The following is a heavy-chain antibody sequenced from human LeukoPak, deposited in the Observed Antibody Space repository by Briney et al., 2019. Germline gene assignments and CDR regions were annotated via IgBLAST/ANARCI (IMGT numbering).Heavy chain of an antibody. D-gene: IGHD3-3*01. CDR3: ASHYDFSGEGWFDP. Sequence: ASVKVSCKASGGTFSSYAISWVRQAPGQGLEWMGGIIPIFGTANYAQKFQGRVTITADESTSTAYMELSSLRSEDTAVYYCASHYDFSGEGWFDPWGQGTLVTVSS. CDR1: GGTFSSYA. CDR2: IIPIFGTA. J-gene: IGHJ5*02. V-gene: IGHV1-69*13.